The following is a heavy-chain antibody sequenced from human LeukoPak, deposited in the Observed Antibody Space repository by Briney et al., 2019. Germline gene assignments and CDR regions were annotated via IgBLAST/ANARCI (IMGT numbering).Heavy chain of an antibody. D-gene: IGHD6-13*01. Sequence: ASVKVSCKASGGTFSSYAISWVRQAPGQGLEWMGWISAYNGNTNYAQKLQGRVTMTTDTSTSTAYMELRSLRSDDTAVYYCARDTGGGIAAAGTGYFDYWGQGTLVTVSS. V-gene: IGHV1-18*01. J-gene: IGHJ4*02. CDR1: GGTFSSYA. CDR2: ISAYNGNT. CDR3: ARDTGGGIAAAGTGYFDY.